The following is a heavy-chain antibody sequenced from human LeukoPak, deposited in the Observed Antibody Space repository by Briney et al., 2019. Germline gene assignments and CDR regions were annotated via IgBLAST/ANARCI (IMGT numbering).Heavy chain of an antibody. V-gene: IGHV1-18*01. Sequence: ASVKVSCKASGYTFTSYGISWVRQPPGQGLEWMGWISAYNGNTNYAQKLQGRVTMTTDTSTSTAYMELRSLRSDDTAVYYCARHIVVVTAPYYFDYWGQGTLVTVSS. J-gene: IGHJ4*02. CDR3: ARHIVVVTAPYYFDY. CDR1: GYTFTSYG. CDR2: ISAYNGNT. D-gene: IGHD2-21*02.